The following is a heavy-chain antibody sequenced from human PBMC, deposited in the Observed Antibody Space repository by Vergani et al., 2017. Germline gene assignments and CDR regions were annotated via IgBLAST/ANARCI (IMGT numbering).Heavy chain of an antibody. D-gene: IGHD3-9*01. CDR1: GGTFSSYA. J-gene: IGHJ5*02. V-gene: IGHV1-18*01. CDR2: IIAYNGNT. CDR3: ARGTNYDILTFDP. Sequence: QVQLVQSGAEVKKPGSSVKVSCKASGGTFSSYAISWVRQAPGQGLEWMGGIIAYNGNTNYAQKLQGRVTMTTDTSTSTAYMELRSLRSDDTAVYYCARGTNYDILTFDPWGQGTLVTVSS.